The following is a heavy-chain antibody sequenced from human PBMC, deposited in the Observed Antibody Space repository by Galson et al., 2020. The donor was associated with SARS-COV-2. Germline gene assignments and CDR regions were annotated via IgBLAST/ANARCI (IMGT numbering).Heavy chain of an antibody. CDR1: GYSISSGYY. CDR2: IYHSGST. Sequence: SQTLSLTCTVSGYSISSGYYWGWIRQPPGKGLEWIGSIYHSGSTYYNPSLKSRVTISVDTSKNQFSLKLSSVTAADTAVYYCAGFWSGRNWFDPCGQGTLVTVSS. J-gene: IGHJ5*02. CDR3: AGFWSGRNWFDP. V-gene: IGHV4-38-2*02. D-gene: IGHD3-3*01.